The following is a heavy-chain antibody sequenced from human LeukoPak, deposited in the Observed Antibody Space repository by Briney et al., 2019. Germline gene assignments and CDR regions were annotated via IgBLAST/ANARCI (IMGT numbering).Heavy chain of an antibody. CDR2: FDPEDGET. CDR1: GYTLTELS. D-gene: IGHD2-15*01. V-gene: IGHV1-24*01. CDR3: ARDLCSGGSCYSYFDY. Sequence: ASVKVSCKVSGYTLTELSMHWVRQAPGKGLECMGGFDPEDGETIYAQKFQGRVTMTRDTSISTAYMELSRLRSDDTAVYYCARDLCSGGSCYSYFDYWGQGTLVTVSS. J-gene: IGHJ4*02.